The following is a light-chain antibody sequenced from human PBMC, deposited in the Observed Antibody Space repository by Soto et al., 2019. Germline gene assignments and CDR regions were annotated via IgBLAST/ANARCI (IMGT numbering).Light chain of an antibody. CDR2: RNN. Sequence: QAVVTQPPSASGTPGQRVTISCSGSSSNIGSNYVSWYQHLPGSAPKLLIYRNNKRPSGVPDRFSGSKSGTSASLAISGLRSDDEADYYCGAWDDSLSGVVFGGGTQLTVL. CDR1: SSNIGSNY. CDR3: GAWDDSLSGVV. J-gene: IGLJ2*01. V-gene: IGLV1-47*01.